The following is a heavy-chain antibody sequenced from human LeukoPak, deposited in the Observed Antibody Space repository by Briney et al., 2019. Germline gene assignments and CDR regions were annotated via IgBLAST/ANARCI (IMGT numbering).Heavy chain of an antibody. CDR1: VGTFSSYA. J-gene: IGHJ4*02. CDR3: ARRTVFGVANQETFDY. V-gene: IGHV1-69*13. CDR2: IIPIFGTA. D-gene: IGHD3-3*01. Sequence: SVKVSCXASVGTFSSYAISWVRQAPGQGVEWMGGIIPIFGTANYAQKFQGRVTITANESTSTAYMELSSLRSEDTAVYYCARRTVFGVANQETFDYWGQGTLVTVSS.